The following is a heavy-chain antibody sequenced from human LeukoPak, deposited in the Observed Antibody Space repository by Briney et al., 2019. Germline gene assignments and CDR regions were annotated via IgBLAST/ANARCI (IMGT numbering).Heavy chain of an antibody. CDR1: AFTFSSYA. CDR3: AKDPPVHY. Sequence: GGSLRLSCAASAFTFSSYAMSWVRQAPGKGPEWVSTINISGGSAYYADSVKGRFTISRDNSKNTLYLQMNNLRAEDTAVYYCAKDPPVHYWGQGTLVTVSS. D-gene: IGHD2-2*01. CDR2: INISGGSA. V-gene: IGHV3-23*01. J-gene: IGHJ4*02.